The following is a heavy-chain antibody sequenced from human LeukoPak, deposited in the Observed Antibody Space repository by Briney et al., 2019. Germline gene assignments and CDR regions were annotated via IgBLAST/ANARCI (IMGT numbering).Heavy chain of an antibody. CDR1: GDSLSRYY. Sequence: SETLSLTCAVSGDSLSRYYWTWIRQPPGRGLEWLGEISPSGSPKYNPSLKSRATISVDTSKNQFSLRLTSVTAADTALYYCARVRHDPLEYYYYIDVWGKGTTVTVSS. J-gene: IGHJ6*03. CDR3: ARVRHDPLEYYYYIDV. D-gene: IGHD2/OR15-2a*01. V-gene: IGHV4-34*01. CDR2: ISPSGSP.